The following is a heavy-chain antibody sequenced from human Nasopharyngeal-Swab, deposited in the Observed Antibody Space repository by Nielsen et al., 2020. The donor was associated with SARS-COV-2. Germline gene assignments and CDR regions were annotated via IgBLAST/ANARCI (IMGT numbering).Heavy chain of an antibody. D-gene: IGHD6-19*01. J-gene: IGHJ3*02. Sequence: GGSLRLSCAASGLTFSTYAMTWVRQAPGQGLEWLSTMSGSGSGTYYADSVKGRFTISRDNSKSTLYLQMNSLRAEDTAVYYCARPSGWLAFDIWGQGTMVTVSS. CDR3: ARPSGWLAFDI. CDR2: MSGSGSGT. V-gene: IGHV3-23*01. CDR1: GLTFSTYA.